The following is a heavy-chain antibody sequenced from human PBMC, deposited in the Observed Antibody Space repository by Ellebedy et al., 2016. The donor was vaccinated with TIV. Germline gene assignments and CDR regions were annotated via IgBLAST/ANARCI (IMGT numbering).Heavy chain of an antibody. Sequence: GSLRLSXTVSGGSISSSSYYWGWIRQPPGKGLEWIGSIYYSGSTYYNPSLKSRVTISVDTSKNQFSLKLSSVTAADTAVYYCARIGYGEYFDYWGQGTLVTVSS. CDR1: GGSISSSSYY. D-gene: IGHD5-12*01. J-gene: IGHJ4*02. V-gene: IGHV4-39*01. CDR3: ARIGYGEYFDY. CDR2: IYYSGST.